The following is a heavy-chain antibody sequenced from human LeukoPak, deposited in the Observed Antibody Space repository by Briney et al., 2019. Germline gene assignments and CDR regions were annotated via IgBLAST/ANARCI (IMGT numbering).Heavy chain of an antibody. J-gene: IGHJ4*02. V-gene: IGHV1-2*04. CDR2: INPNSGGT. CDR3: ARVRASSWTYFDY. D-gene: IGHD6-13*01. Sequence: ASVTVSCKASGYTFTGYYMHWVRQAPGQGLEWMGWINPNSGGTNYAQKFQGWVTMARDTSISTAYMELSRLRSDDTAVYYCARVRASSWTYFDYWGQGTLVTVSS. CDR1: GYTFTGYY.